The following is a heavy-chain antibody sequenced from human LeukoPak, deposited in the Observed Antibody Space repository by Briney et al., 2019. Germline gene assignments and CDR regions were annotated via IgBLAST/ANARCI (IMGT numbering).Heavy chain of an antibody. CDR2: IYTSGST. J-gene: IGHJ4*02. CDR1: GGSISSGSYY. Sequence: PSETLSLTCTVSGGSISSGSYYWSWIQQPAGKGLEWIGRIYTSGSTNYNPSLKSRVTISVDTSKNQFSLKLSSVTAADTAVYYCARETNSYGLSYYFDYWGQGTLVTVSS. D-gene: IGHD5-18*01. V-gene: IGHV4-61*02. CDR3: ARETNSYGLSYYFDY.